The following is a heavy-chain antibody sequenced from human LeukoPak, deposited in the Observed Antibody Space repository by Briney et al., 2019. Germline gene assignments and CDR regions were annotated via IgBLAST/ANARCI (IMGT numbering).Heavy chain of an antibody. Sequence: TGGSLRLSCAASGFTFSSYAMSWVRQAPGKGLEWVSAISGSGGSTYYADSVKGRFTISRDNSKNTLYLQMNSLRAEDTAVYYCAKGEEYYYDSSGYYPYFDYWGQGTLVTVSS. J-gene: IGHJ4*02. CDR1: GFTFSSYA. D-gene: IGHD3-22*01. V-gene: IGHV3-23*01. CDR3: AKGEEYYYDSSGYYPYFDY. CDR2: ISGSGGST.